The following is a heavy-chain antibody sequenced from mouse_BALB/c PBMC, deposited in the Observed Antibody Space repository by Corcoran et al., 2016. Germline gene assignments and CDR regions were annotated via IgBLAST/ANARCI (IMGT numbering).Heavy chain of an antibody. Sequence: DVQLQESGPGLVKPSQSLSLTCSVTGYSITSDYYWNWIRQFPGNKLEWMGYISYDGSNNYNPSLKNRISITRDTSKNQFFLKLNSVTTEDTATYYCARLGEGFAYWGQGTLVTVSA. CDR3: ARLGEGFAY. CDR1: GYSITSDYY. J-gene: IGHJ3*01. V-gene: IGHV3-6*02. CDR2: ISYDGSN. D-gene: IGHD4-1*01.